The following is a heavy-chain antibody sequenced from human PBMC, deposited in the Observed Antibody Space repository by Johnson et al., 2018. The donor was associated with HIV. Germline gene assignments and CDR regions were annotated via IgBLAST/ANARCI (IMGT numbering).Heavy chain of an antibody. J-gene: IGHJ3*02. D-gene: IGHD3-10*01. Sequence: QVQLVESGGGVVQPGRSLRLSCAASGFTFSSYAMHWVRQAPGKGLEWVAVISYDGSDKYHADSVKGRVTISRDSSKNTLYLEMNTLRPEDTAMYYCAKDPGWFGEPGDAFDIWGQGTMVTVSS. CDR2: ISYDGSDK. CDR1: GFTFSSYA. V-gene: IGHV3-30*04. CDR3: AKDPGWFGEPGDAFDI.